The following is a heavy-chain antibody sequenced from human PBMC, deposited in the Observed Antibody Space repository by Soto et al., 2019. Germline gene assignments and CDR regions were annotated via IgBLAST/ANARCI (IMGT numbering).Heavy chain of an antibody. D-gene: IGHD6-19*01. J-gene: IGHJ4*02. CDR3: ARGRGWRDY. Sequence: ASVKVSCKASGYSCTSYDINWVRQATGQGLEWMGWMDPKTGNTDYGQKFQGRVTMTRNTSISTAYMELSSLTSEDTAVYYCARGRGWRDYWGQGTLVTVSS. CDR1: GYSCTSYD. CDR2: MDPKTGNT. V-gene: IGHV1-8*01.